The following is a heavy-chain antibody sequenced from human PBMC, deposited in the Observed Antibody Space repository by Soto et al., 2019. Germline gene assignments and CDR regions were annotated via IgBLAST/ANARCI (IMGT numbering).Heavy chain of an antibody. V-gene: IGHV3-66*01. CDR2: VYSGGNA. Sequence: DVQVVESGGGLVQPGGSLRLSCAVSGFSVSGSYMCWVRQAPGKGLEWVSGVYSGGNAYYADSVKGRFTISRDNSRNTVFLQMNSLRVEDTAVYYCARGKVDWGQGTRVTVSS. D-gene: IGHD1-26*01. CDR3: ARGKVD. J-gene: IGHJ4*02. CDR1: GFSVSGSY.